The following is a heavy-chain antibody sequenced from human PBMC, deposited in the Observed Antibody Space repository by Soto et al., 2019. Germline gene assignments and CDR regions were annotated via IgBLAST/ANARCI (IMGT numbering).Heavy chain of an antibody. Sequence: SLGLSCATSGFRLSSYAIHWVSQAPGKGLEWVALMSYDESKKYYADSVKGRFTISRDTSKNTLVLEMSNLRVEDTAVYYCAKDRRDGDFMHILVVDFWGQGALVTVSS. D-gene: IGHD2-15*01. CDR3: AKDRRDGDFMHILVVDF. CDR1: GFRLSSYA. J-gene: IGHJ4*02. CDR2: MSYDESKK. V-gene: IGHV3-30*18.